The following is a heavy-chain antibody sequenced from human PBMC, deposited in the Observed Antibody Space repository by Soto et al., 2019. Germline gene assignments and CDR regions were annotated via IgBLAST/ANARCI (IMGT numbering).Heavy chain of an antibody. CDR3: ARASYFRPSGSYYFVS. J-gene: IGHJ4*02. Sequence: PSETLSLPCTVSDDSLTTNKYAWTWLRQNPEKGLEWIGYVYSNGNTSSSPSLQSRVSRSVDTSKRHFSLRLSSVTAADTAVYFCARASYFRPSGSYYFVSWGQGTMVTVSS. CDR1: DDSLTTNKYA. CDR2: VYSNGNT. D-gene: IGHD3-10*01. V-gene: IGHV4-31*03.